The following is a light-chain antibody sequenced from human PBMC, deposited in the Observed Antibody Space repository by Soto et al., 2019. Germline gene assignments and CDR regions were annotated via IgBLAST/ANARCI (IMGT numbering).Light chain of an antibody. CDR3: SSYTSSSTLEV. V-gene: IGLV2-14*01. CDR2: DVS. CDR1: SSDVGGYNF. J-gene: IGLJ2*01. Sequence: QSVLTQPASVSGSPGQSITISCTGTSSDVGGYNFVSWYQLHPGKAPKLMIYDVSNRPSGVSDRFSGSKSGNTASLTISGLQAEDEADYYCSSYTSSSTLEVFGGGTKVTV.